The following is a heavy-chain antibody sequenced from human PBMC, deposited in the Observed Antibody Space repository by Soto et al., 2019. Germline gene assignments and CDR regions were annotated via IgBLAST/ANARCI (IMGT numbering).Heavy chain of an antibody. CDR1: GGTFSSYA. V-gene: IGHV1-69*12. D-gene: IGHD6-6*01. CDR2: IIPIFGTA. CDR3: ARKGGYSSSFYYYYGMDV. J-gene: IGHJ6*02. Sequence: QVQLVQSGAEVKKPGSSVKVSCKASGGTFSSYAISWVRQAPGQGLEWMGGIIPIFGTANYAQKFQGRVTITADESTSTAYMELSSLRSEDTAVYYCARKGGYSSSFYYYYGMDVWGQGTTVTVSS.